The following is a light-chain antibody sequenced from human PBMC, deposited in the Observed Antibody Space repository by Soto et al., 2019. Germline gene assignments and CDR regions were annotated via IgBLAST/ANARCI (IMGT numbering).Light chain of an antibody. CDR3: QQLDSSPYT. Sequence: IQLTQSPSSLSASVGDRVTITCRASQGIDKFLAWCQQTAGKAPKLLIYAASTLETGVPSRFSGSGSGTTFTLTISSLQPEDFATYYCQQLDSSPYTFGQGT. CDR1: QGIDKF. J-gene: IGKJ2*01. CDR2: AAS. V-gene: IGKV1-9*01.